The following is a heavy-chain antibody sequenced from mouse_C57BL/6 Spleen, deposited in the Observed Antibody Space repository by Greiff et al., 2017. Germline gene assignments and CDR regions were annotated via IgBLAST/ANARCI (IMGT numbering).Heavy chain of an antibody. CDR2: IDPSDSET. V-gene: IGHV1-52*01. CDR3: AREAYYSNSFAY. J-gene: IGHJ3*01. CDR1: GYTFTSYW. Sequence: VQLQQPGAELVRPGSSVKLSCKASGYTFTSYWMHWVKQRPIQGLEWIGNIDPSDSETHYNQKFKDKATLTVDKSSSTAYMQLSSLTYEDSAVYYCAREAYYSNSFAYWGQGTLVTVSA. D-gene: IGHD2-5*01.